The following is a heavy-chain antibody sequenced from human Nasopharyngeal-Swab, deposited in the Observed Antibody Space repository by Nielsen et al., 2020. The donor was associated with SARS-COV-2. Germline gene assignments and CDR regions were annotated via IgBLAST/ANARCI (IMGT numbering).Heavy chain of an antibody. J-gene: IGHJ6*03. CDR3: AKRVAGKYYYMDV. V-gene: IGHV3-23*01. Sequence: GESLKISCAASGFTFSSYAMTWVRQAPGKGLEWVSSISVNGASTYYAGSVKGRFTISRDNSRNTLYLQLNSLRAEDTAIYYCAKRVAGKYYYMDVWGKGTTVTASS. D-gene: IGHD3-10*01. CDR1: GFTFSSYA. CDR2: ISVNGAST.